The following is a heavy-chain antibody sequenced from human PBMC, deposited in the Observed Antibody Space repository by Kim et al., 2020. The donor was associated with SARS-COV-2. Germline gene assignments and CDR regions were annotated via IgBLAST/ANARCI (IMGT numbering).Heavy chain of an antibody. V-gene: IGHV1-8*01. D-gene: IGHD3-22*01. J-gene: IGHJ4*02. CDR3: ARDLYSSGYYDY. Sequence: GYAQKFQGRVTMTRNTSISTAYMELSSLRSEDTAVYYCARDLYSSGYYDYWGQGTLVTVSS.